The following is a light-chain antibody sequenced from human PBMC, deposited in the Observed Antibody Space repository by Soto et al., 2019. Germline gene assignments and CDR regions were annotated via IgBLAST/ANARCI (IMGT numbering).Light chain of an antibody. CDR2: SAS. CDR1: QSISSY. V-gene: IGKV1-39*01. Sequence: DIQMTQSPSSLSASVGDRVTITCRASQSISSYLNWYQQKPGKAPKLLIYSASRFQSGVPSRFRGSGSETDFTLTITTLQPEDSATYFCQQSHSYPRTFGQGTKVEIK. CDR3: QQSHSYPRT. J-gene: IGKJ1*01.